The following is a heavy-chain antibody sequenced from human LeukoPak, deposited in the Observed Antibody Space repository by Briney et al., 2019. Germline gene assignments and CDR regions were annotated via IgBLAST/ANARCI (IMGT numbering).Heavy chain of an antibody. CDR1: GFTFSSYS. D-gene: IGHD7-27*01. Sequence: PGGSLRLSCAASGFTFSSYSMNWVRQAPGKGLEWVSYISSSSSTIYYADSVKGRFTISRDNAKNSLYLQMNSLRAEDTAVYYCASHELGIRAFDIWGQGTMVTVSS. CDR2: ISSSSSTI. J-gene: IGHJ3*02. CDR3: ASHELGIRAFDI. V-gene: IGHV3-48*01.